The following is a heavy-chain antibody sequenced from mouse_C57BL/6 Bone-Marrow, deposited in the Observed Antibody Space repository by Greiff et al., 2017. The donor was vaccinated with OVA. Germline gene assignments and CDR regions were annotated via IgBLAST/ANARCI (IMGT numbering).Heavy chain of an antibody. CDR3: ARHRPIYYYGSSYYFDY. V-gene: IGHV8-8*01. CDR2: IWWDDDK. Sequence: QVTLKESGPGILQPSQTLSLTCSFSGFSLSTFGMGVGWIRQPSGKGLEWLAHIWWDDDKYYNPALKSRLTISKDTSKNQVFLKIAKVDTADTATYYCARHRPIYYYGSSYYFDYWGQGNTLTVSA. D-gene: IGHD1-1*01. CDR1: GFSLSTFGMG. J-gene: IGHJ2*01.